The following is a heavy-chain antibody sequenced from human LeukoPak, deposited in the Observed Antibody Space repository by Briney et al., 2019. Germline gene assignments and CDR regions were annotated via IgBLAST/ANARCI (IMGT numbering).Heavy chain of an antibody. CDR2: INHSGST. CDR1: GGSFSGYY. CDR3: ARVPYDFWSGYTKNWFDP. J-gene: IGHJ5*02. V-gene: IGHV4-34*01. Sequence: SETLSLTCAVYGGSFSGYYWSRIRQPPGKGLEWIGEINHSGSTNYNPSLKSRVTISVDTSKNQFSLKLSSVTAADTAVYYCARVPYDFWSGYTKNWFDPWGQGTLVTVSS. D-gene: IGHD3-3*01.